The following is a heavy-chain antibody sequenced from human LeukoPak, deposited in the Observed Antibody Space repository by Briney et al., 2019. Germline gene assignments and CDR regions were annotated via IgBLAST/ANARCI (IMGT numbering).Heavy chain of an antibody. CDR3: ATDISIAAAGTAFDY. Sequence: GASVKVSCKVSGYTLTELSMHWVRQAPGNGLEWMGGFDPEDGETIYAQKFQGRVTMTEDTSTDTVYMERSRLRSEDTAVYYCATDISIAAAGTAFDYWGQGSLVTVHS. CDR2: FDPEDGET. CDR1: GYTLTELS. D-gene: IGHD6-13*01. V-gene: IGHV1-24*01. J-gene: IGHJ4*02.